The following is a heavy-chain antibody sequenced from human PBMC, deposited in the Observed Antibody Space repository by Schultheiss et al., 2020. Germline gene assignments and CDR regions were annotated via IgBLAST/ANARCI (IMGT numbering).Heavy chain of an antibody. CDR1: GYTFTSYD. J-gene: IGHJ4*02. CDR3: ARDASPALLRFLDLDY. CDR2: MNPNSGGA. V-gene: IGHV1-2*02. D-gene: IGHD3-3*01. Sequence: ASVKVSCKASGYTFTSYDINWVRQATGQGLEWMGWMNPNSGGANYAQNFQGRVTLTRDMSVTTAYMALTRLRSEDTAVYYCARDASPALLRFLDLDYWGQGTLVNVYS.